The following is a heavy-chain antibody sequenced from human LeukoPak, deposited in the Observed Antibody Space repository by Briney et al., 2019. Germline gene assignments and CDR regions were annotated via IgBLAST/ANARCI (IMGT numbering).Heavy chain of an antibody. J-gene: IGHJ5*02. V-gene: IGHV4-34*01. CDR3: ARGQYTTGWYNWFDP. CDR2: INHSGST. Sequence: SETLSLTCAVYGGSFSGYYWSWIRQPPGKGLEWIGEINHSGSTNYNPSLKSRVTLSVDTSKNQFSLKLSSVTAADTAVYYCARGQYTTGWYNWFDPWGQGTLVTVSS. D-gene: IGHD6-19*01. CDR1: GGSFSGYY.